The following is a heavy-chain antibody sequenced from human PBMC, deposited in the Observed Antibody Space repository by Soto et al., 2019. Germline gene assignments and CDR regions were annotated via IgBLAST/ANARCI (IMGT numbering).Heavy chain of an antibody. J-gene: IGHJ6*02. CDR2: IDWDDDK. D-gene: IGHD7-27*01. CDR1: GFSLNSNGMC. V-gene: IGHV2-70*13. Sequence: ESGPTLVNPTQTLTLTCTFSGFSLNSNGMCVNWIRQPPGKALEWLALIDWDDDKYYSTSLKTRLTISRDTSKNQVVLTMTNMDPADTATYYCARTSALPLGYPHGMDVWGQGTTVTVSS. CDR3: ARTSALPLGYPHGMDV.